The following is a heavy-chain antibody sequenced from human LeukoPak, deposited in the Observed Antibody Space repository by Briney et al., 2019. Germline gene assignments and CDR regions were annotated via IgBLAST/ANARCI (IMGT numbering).Heavy chain of an antibody. J-gene: IGHJ5*02. D-gene: IGHD3-22*01. CDR1: GGSISSSSYY. V-gene: IGHV4-39*07. CDR3: ARAEGHYYDSSGYYYDAGCWFDP. Sequence: PSETLSLTCTVSGGSISSSSYYWGWIRQPPGKGLEWIGGIFYSGSTYYNPSLKSRVTISADTSKNQFSLKLTSVTAADTAVYYCARAEGHYYDSSGYYYDAGCWFDPWGQGTLVTVSS. CDR2: IFYSGST.